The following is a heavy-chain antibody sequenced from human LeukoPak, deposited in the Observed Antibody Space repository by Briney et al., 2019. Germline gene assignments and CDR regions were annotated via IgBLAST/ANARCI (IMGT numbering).Heavy chain of an antibody. J-gene: IGHJ4*02. CDR1: GFTVSSNY. V-gene: IGHV3-66*01. Sequence: GGSLRLSCAASGFTVSSNYMSWVRQAPGKGLEWVSVIYSGGSTYYADSVKGRFTISRDNSKNTLYLQMNSLRAEDTAVYYCARETPYSSSWTVFDYWGQGTLVTVSS. CDR3: ARETPYSSSWTVFDY. D-gene: IGHD6-13*01. CDR2: IYSGGST.